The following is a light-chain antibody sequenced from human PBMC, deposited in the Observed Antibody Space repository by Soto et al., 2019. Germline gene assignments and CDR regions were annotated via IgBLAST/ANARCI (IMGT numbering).Light chain of an antibody. V-gene: IGKV3-20*01. CDR2: GAS. CDR3: QQYGSSPA. CDR1: QSVSSSY. Sequence: EIVLTQSPGTLSLSPGERATLSCRASQSVSSSYLAWYQQKPGQAPRLLIYGASSRATGIRDRVSCRGSGTDFTLSFNSLEPEEFAVYYGQQYGSSPAFGQGTKVDI. J-gene: IGKJ1*01.